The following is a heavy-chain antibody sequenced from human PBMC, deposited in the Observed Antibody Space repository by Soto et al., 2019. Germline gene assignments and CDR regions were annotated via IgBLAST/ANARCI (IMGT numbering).Heavy chain of an antibody. J-gene: IGHJ5*02. Sequence: PGGSLRLSCAASGFTFSSYAMSWVRQAPGKGLEWVSAISGSGGSTYYADSVKGRFTISRDNSKNTLHLQMNSLRAEDTAVYYCAKGHIAAAVYNWFDPWGQGTLVTVSS. V-gene: IGHV3-23*01. CDR3: AKGHIAAAVYNWFDP. CDR1: GFTFSSYA. D-gene: IGHD6-13*01. CDR2: ISGSGGST.